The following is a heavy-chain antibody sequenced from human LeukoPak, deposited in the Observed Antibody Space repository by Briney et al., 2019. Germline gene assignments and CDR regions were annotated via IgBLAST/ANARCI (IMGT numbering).Heavy chain of an antibody. CDR2: ISYDGSNK. CDR3: GRDWKLDY. D-gene: IGHD1-1*01. Sequence: GRSLRLSCAASGFTFSSYAMHWVRQAPGKGLEWVAVISYDGSNKYYADSVKGRFTISRDNSRNTLYLQMKSLRVEDTAIYYCGRDWKLDYWGQGSLVTVSS. V-gene: IGHV3-30-3*01. CDR1: GFTFSSYA. J-gene: IGHJ4*02.